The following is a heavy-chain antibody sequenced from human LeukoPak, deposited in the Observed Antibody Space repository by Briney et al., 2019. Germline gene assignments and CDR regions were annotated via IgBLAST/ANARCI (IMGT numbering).Heavy chain of an antibody. CDR1: GYTFTGYY. J-gene: IGHJ6*03. D-gene: IGHD3-3*01. Sequence: ASVKVSCKASGYTFTGYYMHWVRQAPGQGLEWMGWINPNNGDTNHGQRFQGRVTMTRDTSISTAYMELSRLRSDDTAVYYCARYGFLEWLPLYYYYYMDVWGKGTTVTVSS. CDR2: INPNNGDT. CDR3: ARYGFLEWLPLYYYYYMDV. V-gene: IGHV1-2*02.